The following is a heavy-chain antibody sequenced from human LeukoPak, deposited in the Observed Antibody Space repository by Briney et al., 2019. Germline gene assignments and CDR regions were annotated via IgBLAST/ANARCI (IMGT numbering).Heavy chain of an antibody. CDR1: GYTLTELS. V-gene: IGHV1-24*01. CDR2: FDPEDGET. D-gene: IGHD3-3*01. CDR3: ARGSSYDFWSGYYDY. J-gene: IGHJ4*02. Sequence: ASVKVSCKVSGYTLTELSMHWVRQAPGKGLEWMGGFDPEDGETIYAQKFQGRVTMTTDTSTSTAYMELRSLRSDDTAVYYCARGSSYDFWSGYYDYWGQGTLVTVSS.